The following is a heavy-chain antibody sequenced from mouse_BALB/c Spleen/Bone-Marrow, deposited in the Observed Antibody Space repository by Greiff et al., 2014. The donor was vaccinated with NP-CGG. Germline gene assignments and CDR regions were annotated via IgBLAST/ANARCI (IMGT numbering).Heavy chain of an antibody. J-gene: IGHJ4*01. V-gene: IGHV1S135*01. Sequence: EVQLQQFGPELVKPGASVKVSCKASDYAFTRYNIYWVKQSHGESLEWIGYIDPYSGGTNYNQKFKGKATLTVDKSSSTAYMHLNSLTSEDSAVYYCARELSRAMDYWGRGTSVTVSS. CDR1: DYAFTRYN. CDR2: IDPYSGGT. CDR3: ARELSRAMDY. D-gene: IGHD1-1*01.